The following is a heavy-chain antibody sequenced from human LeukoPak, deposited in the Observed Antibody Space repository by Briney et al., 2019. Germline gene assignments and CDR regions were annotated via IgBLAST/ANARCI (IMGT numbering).Heavy chain of an antibody. CDR3: ARVDSSNWYEYRGYFDY. Sequence: PSETLSLTCTVSGGSISNSSSYWGWIRQPPGKGLEWIANIYFTGSTYYNPSLKSRVTISVDTSKNQFSLKLSSVTAADTAVYYCARVDSSNWYEYRGYFDYWGQGTLVTVSS. D-gene: IGHD6-13*01. CDR1: GGSISNSSSY. CDR2: IYFTGST. J-gene: IGHJ4*02. V-gene: IGHV4-39*07.